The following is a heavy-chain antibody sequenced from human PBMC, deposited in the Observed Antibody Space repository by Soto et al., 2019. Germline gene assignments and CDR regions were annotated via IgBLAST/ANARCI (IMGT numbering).Heavy chain of an antibody. D-gene: IGHD2-15*01. J-gene: IGHJ6*02. CDR2: ISSSNRTI. Sequence: GGSLRLFCSASGFTFSSYSMNWVRQAPGKGLEWVSYISSSNRTINYADSVKGRFIISRDNAKNSLYLQMHSLRDEDTAVYYCAREGWPLLQTGMDVWGQGTTVTGSS. CDR3: AREGWPLLQTGMDV. V-gene: IGHV3-48*02. CDR1: GFTFSSYS.